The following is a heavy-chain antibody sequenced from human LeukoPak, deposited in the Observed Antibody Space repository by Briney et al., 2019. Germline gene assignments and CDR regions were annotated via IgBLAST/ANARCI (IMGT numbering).Heavy chain of an antibody. J-gene: IGHJ3*02. V-gene: IGHV2-5*01. CDR3: AHKEVEGLVDHYLGAFDI. CDR1: GFSLSTSGVG. Sequence: SGPTLVNPTQTLTLPCTFSGFSLSTSGVGVGWIRQPPGKALEWLALLYWNDDKRYSTSLKSRLTITKDTSNNQVVLTMTNMDPVDTATYYCAHKEVEGLVDHYLGAFDIWGQGTMVTVSS. D-gene: IGHD1-14*01. CDR2: LYWNDDK.